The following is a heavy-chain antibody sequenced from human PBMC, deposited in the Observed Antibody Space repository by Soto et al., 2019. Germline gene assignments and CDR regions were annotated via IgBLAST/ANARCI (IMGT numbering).Heavy chain of an antibody. J-gene: IGHJ6*02. CDR3: ARDQAGIAAAAGIGPYYYYGMDV. V-gene: IGHV1-69*13. CDR2: IIPIFGTA. D-gene: IGHD6-13*01. Sequence: ASVKVSCKASGGTFSSYAISWVRQAPGQGLEWMGGIIPIFGTANYAQKFQGRVTITADESTSTAYMELSSLRSEDTAVYYCARDQAGIAAAAGIGPYYYYGMDVWGQGTTVTVSS. CDR1: GGTFSSYA.